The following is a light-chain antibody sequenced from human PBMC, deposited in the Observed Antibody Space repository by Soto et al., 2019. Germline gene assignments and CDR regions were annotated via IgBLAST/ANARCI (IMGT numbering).Light chain of an antibody. J-gene: IGKJ5*01. CDR3: QQYNNWPAIT. Sequence: EIVMKQSPATLSVSPGERATLSCRASQSVSSNLAWYQQKPGQAPRLLIYGASTRATGIPARFSGSGSGTECTLTISSLQSEDLAVYYCQQYNNWPAITFGQGTRLEIK. CDR2: GAS. V-gene: IGKV3D-15*01. CDR1: QSVSSN.